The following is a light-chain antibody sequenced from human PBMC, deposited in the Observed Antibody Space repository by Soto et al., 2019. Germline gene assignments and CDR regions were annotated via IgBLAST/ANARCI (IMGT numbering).Light chain of an antibody. CDR3: QQYGSSPRT. Sequence: EIVLTQSPGTLPLSPGERATLSCGASQSVSNSYLAWYQQKPGQAPRLLIYDASSRATGIPDRFSGSGSGTDFTLTISRLEPEDFAVYYCQQYGSSPRTFGQGTKVEIK. V-gene: IGKV3-20*01. CDR1: QSVSNSY. CDR2: DAS. J-gene: IGKJ1*01.